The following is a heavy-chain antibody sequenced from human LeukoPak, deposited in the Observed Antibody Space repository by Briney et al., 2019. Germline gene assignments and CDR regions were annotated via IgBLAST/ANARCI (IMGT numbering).Heavy chain of an antibody. D-gene: IGHD4-23*01. CDR3: ARAVVSLSYGMDV. CDR2: IIPIFGTA. V-gene: IGHV1-69*13. J-gene: IGHJ6*02. CDR1: GGTFSSYA. Sequence: ASVKVSCKASGGTFSSYAISWVRQAPGQGLEWMGGIIPIFGTANYAQKFQGRVTITADESTSTAYMELSSLRSEDTAVYYCARAVVSLSYGMDVWGQGTTVAVSS.